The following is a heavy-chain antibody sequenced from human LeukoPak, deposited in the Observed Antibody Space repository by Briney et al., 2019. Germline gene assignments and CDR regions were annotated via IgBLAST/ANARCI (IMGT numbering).Heavy chain of an antibody. J-gene: IGHJ4*02. Sequence: AGGSLRLSCAASGFTFSSYAMSWVRQAPGKGLEWVSAISGSGGSTYYADSVKGRFTISRDNSKNTLYLQMNSLRAEDTAVYYCAKASYYDVWSGYDYWGQGTLVTVSS. CDR3: AKASYYDVWSGYDY. CDR1: GFTFSSYA. CDR2: ISGSGGST. V-gene: IGHV3-23*01. D-gene: IGHD3-3*01.